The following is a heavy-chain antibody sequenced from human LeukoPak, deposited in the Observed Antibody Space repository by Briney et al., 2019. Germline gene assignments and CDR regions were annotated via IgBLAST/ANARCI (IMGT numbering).Heavy chain of an antibody. CDR3: ERAYDVDTAMVAPQFDP. V-gene: IGHV1-18*01. D-gene: IGHD5-18*01. Sequence: ASVKVSCKASGYTFTSYGISWVRQAPGQGLEWMGWISAYNGNTNYAQKLQGRVTMTTDTSTSTAYMELRSLRSDDTAVYYCERAYDVDTAMVAPQFDPWGQGTLVTVSS. CDR1: GYTFTSYG. J-gene: IGHJ5*02. CDR2: ISAYNGNT.